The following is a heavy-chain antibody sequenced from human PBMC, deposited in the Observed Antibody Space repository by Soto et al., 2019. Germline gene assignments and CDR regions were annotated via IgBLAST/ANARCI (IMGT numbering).Heavy chain of an antibody. CDR1: GFTFSSYA. V-gene: IGHV3-23*01. CDR3: ARTEQGIAAAGPSDFDY. Sequence: AGGSLRLSCAASGFTFSSYAMSWVRQAPGKGLEWVSAISGSGGSTYYADSVKGRFTISRDNSKNTLYLQMNSLRAEDTAVYYCARTEQGIAAAGPSDFDYWGQGTLVTVSS. CDR2: ISGSGGST. J-gene: IGHJ4*02. D-gene: IGHD6-13*01.